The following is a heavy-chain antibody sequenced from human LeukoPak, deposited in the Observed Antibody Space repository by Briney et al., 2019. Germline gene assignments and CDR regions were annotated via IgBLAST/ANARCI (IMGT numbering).Heavy chain of an antibody. CDR1: GGSISNYY. V-gene: IGHV4-59*08. CDR3: ATSPGRDGCSSSDCYLPFFFFDN. CDR2: IYYSGTT. Sequence: SETLSLTCTVSGGSISNYYWNWIRQPPGKGLEWIGYIYYSGTTNYNPSLKSRVSMSVDTSKNQFSLKLSSVTAADTAVYYCATSPGRDGCSSSDCYLPFFFFDNWGQGTLVTVSS. D-gene: IGHD2-21*02. J-gene: IGHJ4*02.